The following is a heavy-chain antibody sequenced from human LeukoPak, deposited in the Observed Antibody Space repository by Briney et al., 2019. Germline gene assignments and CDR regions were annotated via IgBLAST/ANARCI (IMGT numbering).Heavy chain of an antibody. CDR2: IYSGGST. CDR1: GFTVSSNY. J-gene: IGHJ4*02. D-gene: IGHD4-23*01. CDR3: ARDSSDYGGKGVDY. Sequence: GGSLRLSCAASGFTVSSNYMSWVRQAPGKGLEWVSVIYSGGSTYYADSVKGRFTISRDNSKNTLYLQMNSLRAEDTAVYYCARDSSDYGGKGVDYWGQGTLVTVSS. V-gene: IGHV3-53*01.